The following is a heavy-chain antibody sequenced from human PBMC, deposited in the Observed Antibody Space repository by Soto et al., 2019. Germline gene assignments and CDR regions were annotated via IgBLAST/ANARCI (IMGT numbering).Heavy chain of an antibody. CDR1: GFTFSNYD. CDR2: IGAAGDT. D-gene: IGHD3-10*01. CDR3: AREDSWVRDF. J-gene: IGHJ4*02. V-gene: IGHV3-13*04. Sequence: GGSLRLSCAASGFTFSNYDMHWVRQGTGKGLEWVSAIGAAGDTYYPGSVKGRFTISRDNAKNTLYLQMNSLRVEDTAVYFCAREDSWVRDFWGPGTLVTVSS.